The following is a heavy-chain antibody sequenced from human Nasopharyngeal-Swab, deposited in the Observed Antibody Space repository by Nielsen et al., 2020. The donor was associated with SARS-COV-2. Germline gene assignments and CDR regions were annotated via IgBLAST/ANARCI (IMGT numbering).Heavy chain of an antibody. CDR3: VKAVGSYMYYFDY. CDR2: ISSNGGST. D-gene: IGHD1-26*01. V-gene: IGHV3-64D*08. CDR1: GFTFSSYA. J-gene: IGHJ4*02. Sequence: GESLKISCSASGFTFSSYAMHWVRQAPGKGLEYVSAISSNGGSTYYADSVKGRFTISRDNSKNTLYLQMSSLRAEDTAVYYCVKAVGSYMYYFDYWGQGTLFTVSS.